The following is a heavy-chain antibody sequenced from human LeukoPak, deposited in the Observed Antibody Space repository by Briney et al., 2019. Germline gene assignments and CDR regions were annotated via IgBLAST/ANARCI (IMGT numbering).Heavy chain of an antibody. CDR2: IPYDGSNK. CDR1: GFVFSGYG. J-gene: IGHJ6*02. CDR3: AKDWKWQQPIYAMNV. Sequence: GRPLRLSCGASGFVFSGYGVHWVRQAPGTGLEWVAFIPYDGSNKYYADSVKGRFTISRDNSKNTLYLQMNSLRAEDTAVYYCAKDWKWQQPIYAMNVWGQGTTVTVSS. V-gene: IGHV3-30*18. D-gene: IGHD6-13*01.